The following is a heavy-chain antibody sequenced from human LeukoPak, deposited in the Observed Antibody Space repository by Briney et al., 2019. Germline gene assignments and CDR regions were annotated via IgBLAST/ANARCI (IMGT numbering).Heavy chain of an antibody. CDR1: GGSISSGGYY. D-gene: IGHD3-9*01. J-gene: IGHJ3*02. Sequence: PSETLSLTCTVSGGSISSGGYYWSWLRQHPGKGLEWIGYVYYSGSTYYNPSLKSRVTISVDTSKNQFSLKLSSVTAADTAVYYCARDLIGQDAFDIWGQGTMVTVSS. CDR2: VYYSGST. V-gene: IGHV4-31*03. CDR3: ARDLIGQDAFDI.